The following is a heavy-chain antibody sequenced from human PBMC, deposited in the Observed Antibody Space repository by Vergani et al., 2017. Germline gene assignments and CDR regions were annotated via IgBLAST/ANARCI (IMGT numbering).Heavy chain of an antibody. CDR3: ARAPTSDYFDY. CDR2: IYYSGST. D-gene: IGHD1-14*01. V-gene: IGHV4-39*01. J-gene: IGHJ4*02. Sequence: QVQLQESGPGLVKPSETLSLTCTVSGGSISSYYWGWIRQPPGKGLEWIGSIYYSGSTYYNPSLKSRVTISVDTSKNQFSLKLSSVTAADTAVYYCARAPTSDYFDYWGQGTLVTVSS. CDR1: GGSISSYY.